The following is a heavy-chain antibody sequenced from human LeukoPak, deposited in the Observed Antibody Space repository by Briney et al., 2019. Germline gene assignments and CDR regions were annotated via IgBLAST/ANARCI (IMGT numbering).Heavy chain of an antibody. CDR2: INHSGST. D-gene: IGHD5-24*01. CDR3: ARGGYNVYYFDY. Sequence: KPSETLSLTCAVYGGSFSGYYWSWIRQPPGKGLEWIGEINHSGSTYYNPSLRSRVTISVDTSKNQFSLKLSSVTAADTAVYYCARGGYNVYYFDYWGQGTLVTVSS. J-gene: IGHJ4*02. V-gene: IGHV4-34*09. CDR1: GGSFSGYY.